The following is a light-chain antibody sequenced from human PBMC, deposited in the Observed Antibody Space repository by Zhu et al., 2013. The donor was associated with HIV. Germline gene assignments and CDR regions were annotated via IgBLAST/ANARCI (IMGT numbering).Light chain of an antibody. J-gene: IGKJ5*01. CDR1: QSVETW. CDR3: QQYYSYPIT. V-gene: IGKV1-5*03. CDR2: KAS. Sequence: DIRMTQSPSVLSASLGDRVTITCRADQSVETWLAWYQQKPGKAPNLLIYKASTLESGVPSRFSGSGSGTDFTLTISCLQSEDFATYYCQQYYSYPITFGQGTRLEIK.